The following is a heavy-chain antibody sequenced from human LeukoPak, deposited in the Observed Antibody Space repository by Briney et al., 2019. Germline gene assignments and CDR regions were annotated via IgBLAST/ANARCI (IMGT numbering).Heavy chain of an antibody. CDR2: LSYSGST. CDR1: GGSISSYY. CDR3: ATVAVIRGVTYFDY. J-gene: IGHJ4*02. Sequence: SETLSLTCTVSGGSISSYYWSWIRQPPGKGLEWIAYLSYSGSTDYNPSLESRVTISVDTSKNQFSLKLRSVTAADTAVYYCATVAVIRGVTYFDYWGQGTLVTVSS. V-gene: IGHV4-59*01. D-gene: IGHD3-10*01.